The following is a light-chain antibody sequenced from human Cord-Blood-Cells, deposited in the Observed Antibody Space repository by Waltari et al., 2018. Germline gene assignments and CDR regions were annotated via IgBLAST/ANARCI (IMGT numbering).Light chain of an antibody. V-gene: IGLV1-47*01. CDR3: AAWDDRLRGWV. J-gene: IGLJ3*02. CDR2: RNN. Sequence: QSVLTHPPSASGTPRQRVTISCSGRSSNIGSDYVYWDQQLPGTSPKLLIYRNNQRPSGAPARFSRSKSDTSASLAISGLRCEDEADYYCAAWDDRLRGWVVGGGTKLTVL. CDR1: SSNIGSDY.